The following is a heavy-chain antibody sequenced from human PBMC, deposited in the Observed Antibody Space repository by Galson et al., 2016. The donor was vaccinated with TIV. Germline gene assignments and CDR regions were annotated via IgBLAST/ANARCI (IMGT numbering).Heavy chain of an antibody. Sequence: SVKVSCKVSGYSLTEVVMHWVRQAPGKGLEWMGGFDPDAGRTIYAQKLEGRATLTADTSRDTAYMELGSLRFDDTAVYFCATVAWLPGLSLDNWGQGTLVTVSS. D-gene: IGHD3-22*01. CDR1: GYSLTEVV. CDR2: FDPDAGRT. CDR3: ATVAWLPGLSLDN. V-gene: IGHV1-24*01. J-gene: IGHJ4*02.